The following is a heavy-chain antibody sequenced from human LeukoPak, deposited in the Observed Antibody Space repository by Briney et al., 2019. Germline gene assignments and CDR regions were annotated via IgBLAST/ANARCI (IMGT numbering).Heavy chain of an antibody. CDR3: AGLVGRYSSGLYYYYFDY. V-gene: IGHV4-4*02. CDR1: GDSINSLDL. CDR2: MYLSGTT. Sequence: SETLSLTCTVSGDSINSLDLWSWVRQPPGKGLEWIGEMYLSGTTHSSPSVKSRVTISIDKSKNQFFLNLSSVTAADSAVYYCAGLVGRYSSGLYYYYFDYWGQGTLVTVSS. J-gene: IGHJ4*02. D-gene: IGHD3-22*01.